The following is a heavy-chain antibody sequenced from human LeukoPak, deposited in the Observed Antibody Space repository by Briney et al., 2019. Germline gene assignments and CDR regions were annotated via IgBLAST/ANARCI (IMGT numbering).Heavy chain of an antibody. D-gene: IGHD6-13*01. J-gene: IGHJ4*02. CDR3: ARSIPYGTTWYGRSDY. CDR1: GFPFSSYS. Sequence: GGSLRLSCAASGFPFSSYSMTWVRQAPGKGLEWVANIKPDGTTKFYVDSVKGRFTIFRDNALNSLYLQMNSLRAEDTAIYYCARSIPYGTTWYGRSDYWGQGTLATVSS. CDR2: IKPDGTTK. V-gene: IGHV3-7*03.